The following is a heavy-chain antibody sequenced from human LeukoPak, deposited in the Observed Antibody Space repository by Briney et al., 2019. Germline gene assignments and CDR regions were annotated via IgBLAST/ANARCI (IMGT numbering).Heavy chain of an antibody. CDR1: GCTFTGYY. V-gene: IGHV1-2*02. CDR3: ARTYYDYVWGSYRFHWFDP. CDR2: INPNSGGT. D-gene: IGHD3-16*02. J-gene: IGHJ5*02. Sequence: ASVKVSCKASGCTFTGYYMHWVRQAPGQGLEWMGWINPNSGGTNYAQKFQGRVTMTRDTSISTAYMELSRLRSDDTAVYYCARTYYDYVWGSYRFHWFDPWGQGTLVTVSS.